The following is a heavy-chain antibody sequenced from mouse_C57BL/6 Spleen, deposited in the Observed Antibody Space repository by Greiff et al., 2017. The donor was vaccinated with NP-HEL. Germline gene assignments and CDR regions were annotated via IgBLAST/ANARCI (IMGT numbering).Heavy chain of an antibody. D-gene: IGHD1-1*01. V-gene: IGHV1-55*01. J-gene: IGHJ1*03. CDR1: GYTFTSYW. Sequence: QVQLQQPGAELVKPGASVKMSCKASGYTFTSYWITWVKQRPGQGLEWIGDIYPGSGSTNYNEKFKSKATLTVDTSSSTAYMQLSSLTSEDSAVYYCARMTTVVGYFDVWGTGTTVTVSS. CDR2: IYPGSGST. CDR3: ARMTTVVGYFDV.